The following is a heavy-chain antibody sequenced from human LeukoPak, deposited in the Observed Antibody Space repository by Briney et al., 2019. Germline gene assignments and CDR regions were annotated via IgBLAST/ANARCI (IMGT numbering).Heavy chain of an antibody. D-gene: IGHD3-10*01. V-gene: IGHV3-23*01. J-gene: IGHJ4*02. Sequence: GGSLRLSCAASGFTFSSYSMNWVRQAPGKGLEWVSAISGSGGSTYYADSVKGRFTISRDNSKNTLYLQMNSLRAEDTAVYYCAKDRGTMVRCELDYWGQGTLVTVSS. CDR3: AKDRGTMVRCELDY. CDR1: GFTFSSYS. CDR2: ISGSGGST.